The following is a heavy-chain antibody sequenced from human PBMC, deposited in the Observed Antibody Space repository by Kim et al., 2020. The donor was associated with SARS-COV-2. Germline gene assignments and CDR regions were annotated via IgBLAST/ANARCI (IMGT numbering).Heavy chain of an antibody. D-gene: IGHD6-13*01. CDR3: VLAAAGFTTTNYFDY. J-gene: IGHJ4*02. V-gene: IGHV3-23*01. Sequence: DAGKGRFTISRDNSKNTLYLQMNSLRAEDTAVDYCVLAAAGFTTTNYFDYWGQGTLVTVSS.